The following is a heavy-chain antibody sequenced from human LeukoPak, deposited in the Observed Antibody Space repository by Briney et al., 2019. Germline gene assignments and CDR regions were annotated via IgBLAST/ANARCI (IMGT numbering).Heavy chain of an antibody. D-gene: IGHD3-22*01. J-gene: IGHJ4*02. V-gene: IGHV3-53*01. Sequence: GGSLRLSCAASGFTVSSNYMSWVRQAPGKGLEWVSVIYSGGSTYSADSVKGRFTISRDNSKNTLYLQMNSLRAEDTDVYYCARDSNYDTSGHYYWGQGTLVTVSS. CDR1: GFTVSSNY. CDR3: ARDSNYDTSGHYY. CDR2: IYSGGST.